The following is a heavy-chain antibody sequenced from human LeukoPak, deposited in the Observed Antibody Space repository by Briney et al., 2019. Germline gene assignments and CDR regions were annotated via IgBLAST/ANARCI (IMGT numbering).Heavy chain of an antibody. CDR1: GFTFSRYG. D-gene: IGHD5-18*01. Sequence: GRSLRLSCAVSGFTFSRYGMHWVRQAPGKGLDWGAVISYDGSTKYYAESVKGRFTISRDNSKNTLYLQMNSLRSEDTAVYYCAKGLNPGIPLWPQDAFDIRGQGTMVTVSS. J-gene: IGHJ3*02. CDR3: AKGLNPGIPLWPQDAFDI. V-gene: IGHV3-30*18. CDR2: ISYDGSTK.